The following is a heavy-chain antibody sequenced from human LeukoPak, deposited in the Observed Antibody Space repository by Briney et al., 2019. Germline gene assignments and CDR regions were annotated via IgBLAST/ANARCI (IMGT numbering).Heavy chain of an antibody. J-gene: IGHJ4*02. Sequence: GGSLRLSCASSGFIFSRFGMHWVRQAPGKGLEWVAFIRNDGSIKYYADSVKGRFTISRDNSKNMLYLQTNSLRAEDTAVYYCARQKYLRGPDVEYFDYWGQGTLVTVSS. D-gene: IGHD5/OR15-5a*01. CDR1: GFIFSRFG. V-gene: IGHV3-30*02. CDR3: ARQKYLRGPDVEYFDY. CDR2: IRNDGSIK.